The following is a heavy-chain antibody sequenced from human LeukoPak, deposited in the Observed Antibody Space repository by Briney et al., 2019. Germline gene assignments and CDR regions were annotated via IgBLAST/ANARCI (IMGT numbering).Heavy chain of an antibody. CDR3: VGWD. CDR1: GFTFSSYA. CDR2: IGSSGTYI. J-gene: IGHJ4*02. V-gene: IGHV3-21*01. Sequence: GGSLRLSCAASGFTFSSYAMNWVRQAPGKGLEWVSSIGSSGTYIYYADSVKGRFTISRDNANNSLYLQMNSLRAEDTAVYYCVGWDWGQGTLVTVSS.